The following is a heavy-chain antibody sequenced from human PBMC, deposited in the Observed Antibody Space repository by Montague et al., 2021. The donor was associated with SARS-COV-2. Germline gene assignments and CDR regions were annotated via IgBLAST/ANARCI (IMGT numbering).Heavy chain of an antibody. Sequence: SLRLSCAASGFNFSSYAIHWVRRAPGKGLEWVADIADDGGIKHYGHSVKGRFTISRDNSRNTVYLQVNNLRPEDTALYQCAREVWKTYYFDYWGQGTLVTVSS. CDR2: IADDGGIK. D-gene: IGHD1-1*01. CDR3: AREVWKTYYFDY. J-gene: IGHJ4*02. V-gene: IGHV3-30-3*01. CDR1: GFNFSSYA.